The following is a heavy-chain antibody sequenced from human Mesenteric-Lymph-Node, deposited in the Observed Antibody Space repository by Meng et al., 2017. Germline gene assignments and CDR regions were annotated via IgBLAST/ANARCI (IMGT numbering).Heavy chain of an antibody. D-gene: IGHD5-24*01. CDR2: ISSSSSYI. V-gene: IGHV3-21*01. J-gene: IGHJ4*02. CDR1: GFTFSSYS. Sequence: EVQLVESVGGLVTPGGSLSLSCAASGFTFSSYSMNWVRQAPGKGLEWVSSISSSSSYIYYADSVKGRFTISRDNAKNSLYLQMNSLRAEDTAVYYCARNVRLRDGYNSDYWGQGTLVTVSS. CDR3: ARNVRLRDGYNSDY.